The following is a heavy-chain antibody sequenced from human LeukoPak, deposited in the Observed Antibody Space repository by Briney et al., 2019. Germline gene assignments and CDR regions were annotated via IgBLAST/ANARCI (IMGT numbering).Heavy chain of an antibody. CDR3: ARAGSGSGWYFDY. J-gene: IGHJ4*02. D-gene: IGHD6-19*01. CDR1: GYDFTSVG. Sequence: ASVNVSCKASGYDFTSVGITRVRRAPGQGLEWMGWISPYNGNTRYAQKFQGRVAMTTDTSTTTAYMELRGLRFNDTAVYYCARAGSGSGWYFDYWGQGTLVT. CDR2: ISPYNGNT. V-gene: IGHV1-18*01.